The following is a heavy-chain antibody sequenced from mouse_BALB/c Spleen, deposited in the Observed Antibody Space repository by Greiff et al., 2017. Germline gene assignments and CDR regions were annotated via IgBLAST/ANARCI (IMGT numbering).Heavy chain of an antibody. V-gene: IGHV5-4*02. J-gene: IGHJ4*01. Sequence: DVQLQESGGGLVKPGGSLKLSCAASGFTFSDYYMYWVRQTPEKRLEWVATISDGGSYTYYPDSVKGRFTISRDNAKNNLYLQMSSLKSEDTAMYYCARDMDYWGQGTSVTVSS. CDR3: ARDMDY. CDR2: ISDGGSYT. CDR1: GFTFSDYY.